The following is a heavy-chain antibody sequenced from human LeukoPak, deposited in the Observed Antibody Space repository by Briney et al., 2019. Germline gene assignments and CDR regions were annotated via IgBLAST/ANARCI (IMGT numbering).Heavy chain of an antibody. J-gene: IGHJ4*02. V-gene: IGHV1-69*05. Sequence: SVKVSCNASGGTFSSYAISWVRQAPGQGLEWMGGIIPIFGTANYAQKFQGRVTITTDESTSTAYMELSSLRSEDTAVYYCATVYYDFWSGYYWGQGTLVTVSS. D-gene: IGHD3-3*01. CDR3: ATVYYDFWSGYY. CDR2: IIPIFGTA. CDR1: GGTFSSYA.